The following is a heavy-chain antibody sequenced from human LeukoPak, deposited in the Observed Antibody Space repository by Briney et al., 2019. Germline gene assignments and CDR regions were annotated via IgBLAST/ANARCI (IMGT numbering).Heavy chain of an antibody. CDR3: VRETYAAGKPAFDY. J-gene: IGHJ4*02. D-gene: IGHD4-17*01. CDR1: GFTVSSNY. CDR2: ISGSGGST. V-gene: IGHV3-23*01. Sequence: GGSLRLSCAASGFTVSSNYMSWVRQAPGKGLEWVSAISGSGGSTYYADSVKGRFTISRDNSKNTLYLQMNSLRAEDTAVYYCVRETYAAGKPAFDYWGQGTLVTVSS.